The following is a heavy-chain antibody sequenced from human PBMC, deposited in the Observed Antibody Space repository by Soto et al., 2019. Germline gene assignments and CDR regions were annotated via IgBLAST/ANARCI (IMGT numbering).Heavy chain of an antibody. V-gene: IGHV1-69*01. CDR2: IIPIFGTA. D-gene: IGHD2-21*02. Sequence: QVQLVQSGAEVKKPGSSVKVSCKASGGTFSSYAISWVRQAPGQGLEWMGGIIPIFGTANYAQKCQGRVTITAEESRSTAYMELSSLRSEDTAVYYCARVAKRSGVVVTVGGMDVWGQGTTVTVSS. CDR3: ARVAKRSGVVVTVGGMDV. J-gene: IGHJ6*02. CDR1: GGTFSSYA.